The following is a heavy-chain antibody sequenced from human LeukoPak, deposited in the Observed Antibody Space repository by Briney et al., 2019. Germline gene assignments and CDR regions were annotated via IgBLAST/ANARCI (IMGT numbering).Heavy chain of an antibody. Sequence: PGGSLRLSCAASGFTFSDYYMSWIRQAPGKGLEWVSYISSSGSTIYYADSVKGRFTISRDNAKNSLYLQMNSLRAEDTAVYYCARDYDWFGELWVAFDIWGQGTMVTVSS. D-gene: IGHD3-10*01. CDR1: GFTFSDYY. V-gene: IGHV3-11*04. CDR3: ARDYDWFGELWVAFDI. CDR2: ISSSGSTI. J-gene: IGHJ3*02.